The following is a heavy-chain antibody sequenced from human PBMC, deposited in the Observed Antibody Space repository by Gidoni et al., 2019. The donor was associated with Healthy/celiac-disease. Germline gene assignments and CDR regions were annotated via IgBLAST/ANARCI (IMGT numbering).Heavy chain of an antibody. D-gene: IGHD3-10*01. CDR2: IYYSGST. CDR1: GGSISSSSYY. Sequence: QLQLQESGPGLVKPSETLSLTCTVSGGSISSSSYYWGWSRQPPGKGLEWIGSIYYSGSTYYTPYLKSRVTISVDTSKNQFSLKLSSVTAADTAVYYCATYGSGHPDLNSRDYWGQGTLVTVSS. V-gene: IGHV4-39*01. J-gene: IGHJ4*02. CDR3: ATYGSGHPDLNSRDY.